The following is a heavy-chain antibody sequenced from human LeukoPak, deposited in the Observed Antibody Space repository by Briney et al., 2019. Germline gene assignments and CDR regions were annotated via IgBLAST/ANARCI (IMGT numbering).Heavy chain of an antibody. CDR2: INPNSGVT. CDR1: GYTSTGYY. Sequence: ASVKVSCKASGYTSTGYYIHWVRQAPGQGLEWMGWINPNSGVTHYPQKFQGRVTMTRDTSIRTAYMEVSSLRSDDTAVHYCARGQQWLEAFDYWGLGTLVTVSS. CDR3: ARGQQWLEAFDY. J-gene: IGHJ4*02. D-gene: IGHD6-19*01. V-gene: IGHV1-2*02.